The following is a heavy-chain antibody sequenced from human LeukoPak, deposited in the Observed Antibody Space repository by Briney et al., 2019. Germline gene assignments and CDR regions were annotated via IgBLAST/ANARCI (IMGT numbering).Heavy chain of an antibody. CDR1: GYTFTSYY. Sequence: ASVKVSCKASGYTFTSYYMHWVRQAPGQGLEWMGWISAYNGNTNYAQKLQGRVTMTTDTSTSTAYMELRSLRSDDTAVYYCARDRRGSGSYYRNYFDYWGQGTLVTVSS. V-gene: IGHV1-18*04. J-gene: IGHJ4*02. CDR2: ISAYNGNT. D-gene: IGHD3-10*01. CDR3: ARDRRGSGSYYRNYFDY.